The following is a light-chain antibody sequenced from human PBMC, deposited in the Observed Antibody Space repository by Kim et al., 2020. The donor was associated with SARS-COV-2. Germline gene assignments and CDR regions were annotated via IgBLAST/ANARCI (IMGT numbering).Light chain of an antibody. CDR1: QSGLYSSNNQNY. J-gene: IGKJ4*01. CDR2: WAS. CDR3: QQYYSTPPT. Sequence: ATINCKSSQSGLYSSNNQNYLAWYQQKPGQPPKLLIYWASTRESGVPDRFSGSGSGTDFTLTISSLQAEDVAVYYCQQYYSTPPTFGGGTKVDIK. V-gene: IGKV4-1*01.